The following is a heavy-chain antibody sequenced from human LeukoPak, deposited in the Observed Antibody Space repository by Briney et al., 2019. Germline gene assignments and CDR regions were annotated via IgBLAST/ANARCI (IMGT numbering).Heavy chain of an antibody. CDR3: ARGNDYGGNSVDY. V-gene: IGHV3-30*03. D-gene: IGHD4-23*01. J-gene: IGHJ4*02. CDR1: GFTFRSYC. CDR2: ISYDGSNK. Sequence: GMSLRLSCAASGFTFRSYCMHWVRQAPAKAREGGVVISYDGSNKYYADSVKGGFTISRDNSKNTLYLQMNSLRAEDTAVYYCARGNDYGGNSVDYWGQGPLVTVSS.